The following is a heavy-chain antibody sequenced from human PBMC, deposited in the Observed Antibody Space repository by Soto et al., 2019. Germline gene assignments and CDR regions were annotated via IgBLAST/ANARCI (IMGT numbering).Heavy chain of an antibody. CDR2: IIPIFGTA. J-gene: IGHJ4*02. V-gene: IGHV1-69*01. CDR3: AGDTHQDGSGSYYTTFDY. D-gene: IGHD3-10*01. Sequence: QVQLVQSGAEVKKPGSSVKVSCKASGGTFSSYAISWVRQAPGQGLEWMGGIIPIFGTANYAQKFQGRVTITADESTSTAYMELSSLRSEDTAVYYWAGDTHQDGSGSYYTTFDYWGQGTLVTVSS. CDR1: GGTFSSYA.